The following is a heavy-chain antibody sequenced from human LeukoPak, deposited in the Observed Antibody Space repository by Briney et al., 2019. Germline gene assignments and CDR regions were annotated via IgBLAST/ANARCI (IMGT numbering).Heavy chain of an antibody. CDR3: GRSYHDDAWAAFDI. D-gene: IGHD3-16*01. V-gene: IGHV4-59*08. CDR2: IYYSGST. CDR1: GGSFSGYY. Sequence: SETLSLTCAVYGGSFSGYYWSWIRQPPGKGLEWIGYIYYSGSTNYNPSLKSRVTISVDTSKNQFSLKLSSVTAADTAVYYCGRSYHDDAWAAFDIWGQGTVVTVSS. J-gene: IGHJ3*02.